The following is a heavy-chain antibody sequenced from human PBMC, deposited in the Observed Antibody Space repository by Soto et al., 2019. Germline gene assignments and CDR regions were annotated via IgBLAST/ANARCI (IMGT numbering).Heavy chain of an antibody. CDR1: GYTFTGYY. V-gene: IGHV1-2*04. J-gene: IGHJ6*03. Sequence: GASVKVSCKASGYTFTGYYMHWVRQAPGQGLEWMGWINPNSGGTNYALKFQGWVTMTRDTSISTAYMEVSRLRSDDTAVYHCARGDIEYSDMDVWGKATTVTVSS. D-gene: IGHD2-15*01. CDR3: ARGDIEYSDMDV. CDR2: INPNSGGT.